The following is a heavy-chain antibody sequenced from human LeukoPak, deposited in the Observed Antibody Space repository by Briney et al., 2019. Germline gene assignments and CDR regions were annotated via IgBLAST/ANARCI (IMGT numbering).Heavy chain of an antibody. Sequence: PSEALSLTCTVSGGSISSGDYYWSWIRQPPGKGLEWIGYIYYSGSTYYNPSLKSRVTISVDTSKNQFSLKLSSVTAADTAVYYCARGIAARHTGPHFDYWGQGTLVTVSS. CDR1: GGSISSGDYY. D-gene: IGHD6-6*01. J-gene: IGHJ4*02. CDR3: ARGIAARHTGPHFDY. CDR2: IYYSGST. V-gene: IGHV4-30-4*08.